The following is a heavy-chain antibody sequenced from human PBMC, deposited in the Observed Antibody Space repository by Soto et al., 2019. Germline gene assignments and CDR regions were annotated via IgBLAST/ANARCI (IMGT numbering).Heavy chain of an antibody. CDR2: ISNSGNTI. V-gene: IGHV3-48*03. J-gene: IGHJ6*02. D-gene: IGHD1-20*01. CDR1: GFVFKNYE. CDR3: ARDIDNRDYYYGLDV. Sequence: PGGSLRLSCVASGFVFKNYEMNWVRQAPGKGLEWISYISNSGNTIYVADSMRGRFTISRDNAKNSLFLQMNSLRADDTAVYYCARDIDNRDYYYGLDVWGQGTTVTDSS.